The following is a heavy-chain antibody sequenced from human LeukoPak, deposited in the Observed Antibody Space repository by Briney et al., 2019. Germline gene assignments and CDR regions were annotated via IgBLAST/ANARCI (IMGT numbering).Heavy chain of an antibody. CDR2: IYYSGST. CDR1: GGSISSSSYY. Sequence: SETLSLTCTVSGGSISSSSYYWGWIRLPPGKGLEWIGSIYYSGSTYYNTSLKSRVTISVDASKNQFSLKLSSVTAADTAVYYCARLIAPPLDYGDYDDAFDIWGQGTMVTVSS. D-gene: IGHD4-17*01. CDR3: ARLIAPPLDYGDYDDAFDI. V-gene: IGHV4-39*01. J-gene: IGHJ3*02.